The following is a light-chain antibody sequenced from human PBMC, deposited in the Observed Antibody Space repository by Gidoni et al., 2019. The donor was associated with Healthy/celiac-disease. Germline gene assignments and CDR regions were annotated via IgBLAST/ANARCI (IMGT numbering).Light chain of an antibody. CDR1: QSVLYSSNNKNY. V-gene: IGKV4-1*01. CDR2: WAS. Sequence: DIVMTQSPDSLAVSLGERATINCKSSQSVLYSSNNKNYLAWYQQKPGQPPKLLIYWASTRESGVPDRFSGSGSGTDFTLTIRSLQAEDVAVYYCQKYYSTPRTFGQGTKLEIK. J-gene: IGKJ2*01. CDR3: QKYYSTPRT.